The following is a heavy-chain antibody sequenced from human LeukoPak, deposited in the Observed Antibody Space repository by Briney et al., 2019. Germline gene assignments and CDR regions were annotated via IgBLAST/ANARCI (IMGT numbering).Heavy chain of an antibody. CDR2: INGDGSSA. D-gene: IGHD2-2*01. Sequence: GGSLRLSCAGSGFTFRGYWIHWVRQVPGKGLVWASRINGDGSSATYADSVKGRFTISRDDAKNTVYLQMNNLRAEDTAVYYCARDQYYQLLLWGQGSLVTVSP. CDR1: GFTFRGYW. J-gene: IGHJ4*02. V-gene: IGHV3-74*03. CDR3: ARDQYYQLLL.